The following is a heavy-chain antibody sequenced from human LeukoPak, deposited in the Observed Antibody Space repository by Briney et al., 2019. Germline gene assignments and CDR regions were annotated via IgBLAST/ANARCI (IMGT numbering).Heavy chain of an antibody. V-gene: IGHV4-34*01. J-gene: IGHJ6*03. CDR2: INHSGST. Sequence: SETLSLTCAVYGGSFIGYYWSWIRQPPGKGLEWIGEINHSGSTNYNPSLKSRVTISVDTSKNQFSLKLSSVTAADTAVYNCARGSGSSNSHYYYYYMDVWGKGTTVTVSS. CDR1: GGSFIGYY. CDR3: ARGSGSSNSHYYYYYMDV. D-gene: IGHD4-23*01.